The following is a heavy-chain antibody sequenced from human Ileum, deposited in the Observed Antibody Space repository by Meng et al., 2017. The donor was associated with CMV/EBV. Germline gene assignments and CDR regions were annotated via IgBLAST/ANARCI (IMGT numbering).Heavy chain of an antibody. CDR3: ARGNWALGY. CDR2: VSTDGGTT. CDR1: GFTLSSSW. D-gene: IGHD7-27*01. J-gene: IGHJ4*02. Sequence: RLSCVASGFTLSSSWLHWVRQAPGEGPVWVSRVSTDGGTTNYEDSVKGRFAISRDNARNTLYLQMNSLRAEDTAVYYCARGNWALGYWGQGTLVTVSS. V-gene: IGHV3-74*01.